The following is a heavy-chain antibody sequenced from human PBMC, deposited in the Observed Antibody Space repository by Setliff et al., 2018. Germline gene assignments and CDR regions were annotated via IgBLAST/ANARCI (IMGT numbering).Heavy chain of an antibody. J-gene: IGHJ6*03. V-gene: IGHV1-69*10. D-gene: IGHD4-17*01. CDR3: ARGPSPTVTPSRLIYFYHMDV. CDR1: GDPFNAYG. CDR2: IIPVLGMT. Sequence: SVKVSCKSSGDPFNAYGVSWVRQAPGQGLEWMGAIIPVLGMTDYAQKFQGRLTITADQSTTTVYMELSSLRFDDTALYYCARGPSPTVTPSRLIYFYHMDVWGTGTTV.